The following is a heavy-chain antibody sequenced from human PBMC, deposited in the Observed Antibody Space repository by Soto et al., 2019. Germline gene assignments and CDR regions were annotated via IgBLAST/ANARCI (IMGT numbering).Heavy chain of an antibody. J-gene: IGHJ4*02. CDR3: ASPYMPRCY. CDR2: ISGNGHIT. Sequence: EVQLLESGGGLVQPGGSLRLSCAASGFIFANYAMSWVRQAPGKGLEWVSAISGNGHITYYADSVKGRFTISRDNSKNTLYLQMNSLRAEDTAVYYCASPYMPRCYWGQGTLVTVSS. D-gene: IGHD2-2*01. V-gene: IGHV3-23*01. CDR1: GFIFANYA.